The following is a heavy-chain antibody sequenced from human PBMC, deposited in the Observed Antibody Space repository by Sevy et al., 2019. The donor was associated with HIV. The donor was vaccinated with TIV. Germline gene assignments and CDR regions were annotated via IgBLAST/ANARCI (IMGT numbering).Heavy chain of an antibody. CDR2: ISAYNGNT. D-gene: IGHD3-22*01. CDR3: ARPKAAYYYDSSVVTPLDY. CDR1: GYTFTSYG. V-gene: IGHV1-18*01. J-gene: IGHJ4*02. Sequence: ASVKVSCKASGYTFTSYGISWVRQAPGQGLEWMGWISAYNGNTNYAQKLQGRVTMTTDTSTSTAYMELRSLRSDDTAGYYCARPKAAYYYDSSVVTPLDYWGQGTLVTVSS.